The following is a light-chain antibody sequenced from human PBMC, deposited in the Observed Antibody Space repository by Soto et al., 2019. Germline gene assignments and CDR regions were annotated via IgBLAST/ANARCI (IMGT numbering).Light chain of an antibody. CDR2: GAS. J-gene: IGKJ1*01. CDR1: QSVSSSY. CDR3: QQYGSSPET. Sequence: EIVLTQSPGTLSLSPGERATLSCRASQSVSSSYLAWYQQKPGQAPRFLIYGASSRATGIPDRFSGSGSGTDFTLTISRLEPEDFAVYYCQQYGSSPETFGQGTEVEIK. V-gene: IGKV3-20*01.